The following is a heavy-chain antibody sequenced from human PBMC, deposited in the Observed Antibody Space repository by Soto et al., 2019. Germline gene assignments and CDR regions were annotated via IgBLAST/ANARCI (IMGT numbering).Heavy chain of an antibody. D-gene: IGHD6-6*01. Sequence: PGGSLRLSCAASGFTFSDYYMSWIRQAPGKGLEWVSYISSSGSTIYYADSVKGRFTISRDNAKNSLYLQMNSLRAEDTAVYYCARRGSSDYYYYYGMDVWRQGTTVTVSS. V-gene: IGHV3-11*01. CDR1: GFTFSDYY. J-gene: IGHJ6*02. CDR2: ISSSGSTI. CDR3: ARRGSSDYYYYYGMDV.